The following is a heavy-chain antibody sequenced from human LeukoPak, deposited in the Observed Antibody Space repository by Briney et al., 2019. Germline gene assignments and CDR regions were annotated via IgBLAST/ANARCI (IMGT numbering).Heavy chain of an antibody. CDR3: ARARAVGAQVHAFDI. CDR1: GYTLTELS. CDR2: FDPEDGET. D-gene: IGHD1-26*01. V-gene: IGHV1-24*01. J-gene: IGHJ3*02. Sequence: ASVKVSCKVSGYTLTELSMHWVRQAPGKGLEWMGGFDPEDGETIYAQKFQGRVTITADKSTSTAYMELSSLRSEDTAVYYCARARAVGAQVHAFDIWGQGTMVTVSS.